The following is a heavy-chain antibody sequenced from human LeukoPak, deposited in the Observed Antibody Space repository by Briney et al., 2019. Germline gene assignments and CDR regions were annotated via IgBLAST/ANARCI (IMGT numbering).Heavy chain of an antibody. CDR2: INPSGGST. V-gene: IGHV1-46*01. J-gene: IGHJ4*02. Sequence: APVKVSCKASGYTFTSCYMHWVRQAPGQGLEWMGIINPSGGSTSYAQKFQGRVTMTRDTSTSTVYMELSSLRSEDTAVYYCARTPGIAVAAGPAYYFDYWGQGTLVTVSS. D-gene: IGHD6-19*01. CDR1: GYTFTSCY. CDR3: ARTPGIAVAAGPAYYFDY.